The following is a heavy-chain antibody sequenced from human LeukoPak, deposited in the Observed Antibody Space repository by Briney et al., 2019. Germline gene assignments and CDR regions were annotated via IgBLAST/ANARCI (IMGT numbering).Heavy chain of an antibody. J-gene: IGHJ3*02. CDR3: ARGGSGWTIDAFDI. Sequence: GASVKVSCKASGYTFTSYGINWVRQAPGQGLEWTGWISAYNGNTNYAQKLQGRVTMTTDTSTSTAYMELRSLRSDDTAVYYCARGGSGWTIDAFDIWGQGTMVTVSS. V-gene: IGHV1-18*01. CDR2: ISAYNGNT. D-gene: IGHD6-19*01. CDR1: GYTFTSYG.